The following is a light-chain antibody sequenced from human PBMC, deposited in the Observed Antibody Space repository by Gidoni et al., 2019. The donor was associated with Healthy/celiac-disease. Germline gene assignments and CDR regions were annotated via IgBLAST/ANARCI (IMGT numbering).Light chain of an antibody. CDR3: QQYYSYPHP. V-gene: IGKV1-8*01. CDR1: QGISSY. J-gene: IGKJ4*01. CDR2: AAS. Sequence: AIRMTQSPSSLSASTGDRVTITCRASQGISSYLAWYQQKPGKAPKLLIYAASTLQSGVPSMFSGSGSGTDFTLTISCLQSEDFATYYCQQYYSYPHPFGGGTKVEIK.